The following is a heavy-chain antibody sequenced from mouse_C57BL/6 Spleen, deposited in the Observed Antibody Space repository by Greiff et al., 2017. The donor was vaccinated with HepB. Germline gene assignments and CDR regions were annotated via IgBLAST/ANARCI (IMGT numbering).Heavy chain of an antibody. V-gene: IGHV1-5*01. CDR2: IYPGNSDT. D-gene: IGHD2-1*01. Sequence: EVQRVESGTVLARPGASVKMSCKTSGYTFTSYWMHWVKQRPGQGLEWIGAIYPGNSDTSYNQKFKGKAKLTAVTAASTAYMELSSLTNEDSAVYYCTRRFYYGSYDAMDYWGQGTSVTVSS. CDR3: TRRFYYGSYDAMDY. J-gene: IGHJ4*01. CDR1: GYTFTSYW.